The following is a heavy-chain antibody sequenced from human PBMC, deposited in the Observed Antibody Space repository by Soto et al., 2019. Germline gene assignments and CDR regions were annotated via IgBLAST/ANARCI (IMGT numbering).Heavy chain of an antibody. J-gene: IGHJ4*02. V-gene: IGHV1-69*06. CDR2: IIPIFGTA. CDR3: ARAGYCSSTSCAYSFDY. Sequence: QVQLVQSGAEVKKPGSSVKVSCKASGGTFSSYAISWVRQAPGQGLEWMGGIIPIFGTANYAQKFQGRVTITADKSKSTAYMELSSLRSEDSAVYYCARAGYCSSTSCAYSFDYWGQGTLVTVSS. D-gene: IGHD2-2*01. CDR1: GGTFSSYA.